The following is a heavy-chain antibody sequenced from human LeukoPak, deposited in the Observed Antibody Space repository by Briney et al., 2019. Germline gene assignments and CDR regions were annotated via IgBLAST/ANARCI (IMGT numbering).Heavy chain of an antibody. V-gene: IGHV3-23*01. D-gene: IGHD2-8*02. CDR3: AKPRTTGLGWAQFDY. CDR2: FDGNGPNA. CDR1: GFTFSSFA. J-gene: IGHJ4*02. Sequence: GGSLRLSCAASGFTFSSFAMTWVRQAPGKGLEWVSGFDGNGPNAYYADSVKGRWTISRDNSRNTLYLEMNSLRPEDTAIYYCAKPRTTGLGWAQFDYWGQGSLVTVSS.